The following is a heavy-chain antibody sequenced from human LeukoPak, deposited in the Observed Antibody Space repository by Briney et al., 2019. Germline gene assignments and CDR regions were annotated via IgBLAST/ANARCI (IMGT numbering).Heavy chain of an antibody. Sequence: SETLSLTCTVSGGSVSSKIRQPPGKGLEWIGYIYNREGTNYNPSLKSRVTISVDTSNNMFSLRLSSVTAADTAVYFCALLQSHRPLDYWGPGTPVTVSS. CDR3: ALLQSHRPLDY. CDR2: IYNREGT. CDR1: GGSVSSK. D-gene: IGHD1-26*01. V-gene: IGHV4-59*02. J-gene: IGHJ4*02.